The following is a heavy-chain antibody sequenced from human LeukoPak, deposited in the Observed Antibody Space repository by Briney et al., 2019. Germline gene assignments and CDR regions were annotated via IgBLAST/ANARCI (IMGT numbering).Heavy chain of an antibody. V-gene: IGHV1-69*04. Sequence: SVKVSCKASGGTFSSYAISWVRQAPGQGLEWMGRIIPILGIANYAQKFQGRVTITADKSTSTAYMELSSPRSEDTAVYYCARAGYCSSTSCIRFDYWGQGTLVTVSS. D-gene: IGHD2-2*01. CDR2: IIPILGIA. J-gene: IGHJ4*02. CDR1: GGTFSSYA. CDR3: ARAGYCSSTSCIRFDY.